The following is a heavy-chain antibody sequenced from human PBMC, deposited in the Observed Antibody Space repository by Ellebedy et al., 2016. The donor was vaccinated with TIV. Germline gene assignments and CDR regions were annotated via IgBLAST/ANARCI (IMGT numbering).Heavy chain of an antibody. CDR2: IHYSGST. D-gene: IGHD2-15*01. CDR3: ARGYCSGGSCGYFDY. V-gene: IGHV4-59*12. J-gene: IGHJ4*02. CDR1: GGSTSGYY. Sequence: MPSETLSLTCTVSGGSTSGYYWSWIRQPPGKGLEWIGFIHYSGSTNYNPSLRSRVTISVDTSKNQFFLKLTSVTAADTAVYYCARGYCSGGSCGYFDYWGQGTLVTVSS.